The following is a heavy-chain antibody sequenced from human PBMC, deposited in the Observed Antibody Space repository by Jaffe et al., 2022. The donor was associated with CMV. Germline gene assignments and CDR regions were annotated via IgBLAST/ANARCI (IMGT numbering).Heavy chain of an antibody. D-gene: IGHD3-22*01. J-gene: IGHJ3*02. CDR1: GGSISSSSYY. CDR2: IYYSGST. CDR3: AGGPYYDNVPDAFDI. Sequence: QLQLQESGPGLVKPSETLSLTCTVSGGSISSSSYYWGWIRQPPGKGLEWIGSIYYSGSTYYNPSLKSRVTISVDTSKNQFSLKLSSVTAADTAVYYCAGGPYYDNVPDAFDIWGQGTMVTVSS. V-gene: IGHV4-39*01.